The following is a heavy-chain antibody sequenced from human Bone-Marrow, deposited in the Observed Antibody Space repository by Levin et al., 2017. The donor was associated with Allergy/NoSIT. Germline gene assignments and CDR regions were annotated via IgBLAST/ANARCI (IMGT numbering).Heavy chain of an antibody. V-gene: IGHV3-23*01. CDR2: ISGSGGST. J-gene: IGHJ4*02. Sequence: GGSLRLSCAASGFTFSSYAMSWVRQAPGKGLEWVSAISGSGGSTYYVDSVKGRFTISRDNSKNTLYLQMNSLRAEDTAVYYCAKGGIAAAHPSREEHYFDYWGQGTLVTVSS. D-gene: IGHD6-13*01. CDR3: AKGGIAAAHPSREEHYFDY. CDR1: GFTFSSYA.